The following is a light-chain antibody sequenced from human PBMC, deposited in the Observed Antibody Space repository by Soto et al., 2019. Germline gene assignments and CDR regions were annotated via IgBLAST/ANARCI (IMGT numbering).Light chain of an antibody. CDR1: QSISSW. CDR2: DAS. CDR3: QQYNSYRT. V-gene: IGKV1-5*01. J-gene: IGKJ1*01. Sequence: TQMTHSPSTLSASVGDRVTITCRASQSISSWLDWYQQKPGKAPKLLIYDASSLESGVPSRFSGSGSGTEFTLTISSLQPEDFATYYCQQYNSYRTFGQGTKVDIK.